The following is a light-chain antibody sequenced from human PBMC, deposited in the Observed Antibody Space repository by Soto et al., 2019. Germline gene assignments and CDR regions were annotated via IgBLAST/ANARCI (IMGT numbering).Light chain of an antibody. CDR2: DVS. CDR3: QEYYTYYRT. J-gene: IGKJ1*01. CDR1: QSIGTW. V-gene: IGKV1-5*01. Sequence: DIQMTQSPSTLSASIGDRVTITCRASQSIGTWLAWYQQKPGTAPKLLIYDVSALQGGVPSRFSGSGSGTEFTLTISRLQPDDFATYYCQEYYTYYRTFGQGTKV.